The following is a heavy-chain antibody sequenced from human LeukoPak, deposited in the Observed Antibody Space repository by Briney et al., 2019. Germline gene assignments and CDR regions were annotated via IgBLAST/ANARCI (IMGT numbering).Heavy chain of an antibody. CDR1: GYTFTSNW. J-gene: IGHJ4*02. V-gene: IGHV5-51*01. D-gene: IGHD6-19*01. CDR2: IYPGDSDT. CDR3: ARLRSSGCHDY. Sequence: GESLKISCKGSGYTFTSNWIGWGRQMPGKGLQWMGIIYPGDSDTRYSPSFQGQVTISADKSISTACLHWSSLKASDTAMYYCARLRSSGCHDYWGQGTLVTVSS.